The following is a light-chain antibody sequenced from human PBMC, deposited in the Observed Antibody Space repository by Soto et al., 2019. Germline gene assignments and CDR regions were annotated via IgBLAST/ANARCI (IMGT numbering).Light chain of an antibody. CDR2: GAC. Sequence: VLTQSPATLSFPPGERATLSCRSSQSVNSKLAWYQQKPGQAPRLLIYGACTRTTGIPARFSASGSGTEFTLTISSLQSEDFAVYYCQQYNYWPPLTFGGGTKVDIK. J-gene: IGKJ4*01. CDR1: QSVNSK. CDR3: QQYNYWPPLT. V-gene: IGKV3-15*01.